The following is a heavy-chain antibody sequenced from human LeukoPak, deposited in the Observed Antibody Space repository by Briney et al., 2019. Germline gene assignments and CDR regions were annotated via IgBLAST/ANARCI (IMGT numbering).Heavy chain of an antibody. J-gene: IGHJ4*02. Sequence: PGGSLRLSCAASGFTFSSYEMNWVRQAPGKGLEWVSYISTSGSIIYYADSVKGRFTISRDNSINKLYLQINSLGPEDTGVYYCAKDRYGSGNNYLDAWGQGTLVTVSS. D-gene: IGHD3-10*01. CDR2: ISTSGSII. CDR1: GFTFSSYE. V-gene: IGHV3-48*03. CDR3: AKDRYGSGNNYLDA.